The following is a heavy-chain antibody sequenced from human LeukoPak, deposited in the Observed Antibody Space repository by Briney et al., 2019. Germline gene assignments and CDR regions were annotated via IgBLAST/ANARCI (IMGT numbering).Heavy chain of an antibody. D-gene: IGHD3-22*01. V-gene: IGHV1-2*02. CDR3: ARDRPYYYDSSGNRDAFDI. J-gene: IGHJ3*02. CDR1: GYTFTDYY. CDR2: INPNSGGT. Sequence: ASVKVSCKASGYTFTDYYMHWVRQAPGQGLEWMGWINPNSGGTNYAQKFQGRVTMTRDTSISTAYMELGRLRSDDTAVYYCARDRPYYYDSSGNRDAFDIWGQGTMVTVSS.